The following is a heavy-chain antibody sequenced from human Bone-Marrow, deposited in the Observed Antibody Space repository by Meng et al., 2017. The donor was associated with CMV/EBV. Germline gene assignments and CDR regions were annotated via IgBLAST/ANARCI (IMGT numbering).Heavy chain of an antibody. CDR3: ARDDSSSSLYYYYYGMDV. J-gene: IGHJ6*02. CDR1: GFTFSSYS. V-gene: IGHV3-21*04. Sequence: GESLKISCAASGFTFSSYSMNWVRQAPGKGLEWVSSISSSSSYIYYADSVKGRFTISRDNAKNSLYLQMNSLRAEDTAVYYCARDDSSSSLYYYYYGMDVWGQGTTVTVSS. CDR2: ISSSSSYI. D-gene: IGHD6-6*01.